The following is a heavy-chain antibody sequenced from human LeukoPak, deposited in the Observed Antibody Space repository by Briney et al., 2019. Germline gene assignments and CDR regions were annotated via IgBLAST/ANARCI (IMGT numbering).Heavy chain of an antibody. J-gene: IGHJ4*02. CDR2: MNPNSGNT. CDR1: GYTFTSYD. CDR3: ARVEGYCSGGSCYRRPPGDY. Sequence: VASVKVSCKASGYTFTSYDINWVRQATGQGLEWMGWMNPNSGNTGYAQKFQGRVTMTRNTSISTAYMELSSLRSEDTAVYYCARVEGYCSGGSCYRRPPGDYWGQGTLVTVSS. V-gene: IGHV1-8*01. D-gene: IGHD2-15*01.